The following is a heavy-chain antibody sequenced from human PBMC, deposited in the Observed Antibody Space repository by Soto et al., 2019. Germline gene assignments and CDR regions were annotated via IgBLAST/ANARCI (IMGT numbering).Heavy chain of an antibody. J-gene: IGHJ3*02. CDR1: GFTFSSYS. V-gene: IGHV3-48*01. Sequence: EVQLVESGGGLVQPGGSLRLSCAASGFTFSSYSMNWVRQAPGKGLEWVSYISSSSSTIYYADSVKGRFTISRDNAKNSLYLQMNSLRAEDTAVYYCAREGDYDILTGSPDAFDIWGQGTMVTVSS. CDR3: AREGDYDILTGSPDAFDI. D-gene: IGHD3-9*01. CDR2: ISSSSSTI.